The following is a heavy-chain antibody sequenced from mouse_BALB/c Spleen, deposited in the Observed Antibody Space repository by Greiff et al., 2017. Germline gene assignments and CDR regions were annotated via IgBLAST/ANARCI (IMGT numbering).Heavy chain of an antibody. CDR3: TRDRVYGSSHWYFDV. V-gene: IGHV5-6-4*01. CDR2: ISSGGSYT. Sequence: EVMLVESGGGLVKPGGSLKLSCAASGFTFSSYTMSWVRQTPEKRLEWVATISSGGSYTYYPDSVKGRFTISRDNAKNTLYLQMSSLKSEDTAMYYCTRDRVYGSSHWYFDVWGAGTTVTVSS. D-gene: IGHD1-1*01. CDR1: GFTFSSYT. J-gene: IGHJ1*01.